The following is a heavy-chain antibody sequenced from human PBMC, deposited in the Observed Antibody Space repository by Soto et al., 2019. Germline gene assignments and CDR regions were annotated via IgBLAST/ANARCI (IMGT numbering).Heavy chain of an antibody. V-gene: IGHV3-33*01. Sequence: GGSLRLSCAASGFTFSSYGMHWVRQAPGKGLEWVAVIWYDGSNKYYADSVKGRFTISRDNSKNTLYLQMNSLRAEDTAVYYCARDEGTHDYAXYWGQGTLVTVSS. J-gene: IGHJ4*02. CDR3: ARDEGTHDYAXY. CDR2: IWYDGSNK. CDR1: GFTFSSYG. D-gene: IGHD4-17*01.